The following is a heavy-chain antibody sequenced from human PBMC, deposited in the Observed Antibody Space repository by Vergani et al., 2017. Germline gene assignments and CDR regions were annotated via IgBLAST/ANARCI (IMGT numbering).Heavy chain of an antibody. V-gene: IGHV4-39*01. D-gene: IGHD1-26*01. CDR3: AKGSGSYYDYYYYGMDV. CDR1: GGSISSSSYY. CDR2: IYYSGST. J-gene: IGHJ6*02. Sequence: QVQLQESGPGLVKPSETLSLTCTVSGGSISSSSYYWGWIRQPPGKGLEWIGSIYYSGSTYYNPSLKSRVTISVDTSKNQFSLKLSSVTAADTAVYYCAKGSGSYYDYYYYGMDVWGQGTTVTVSS.